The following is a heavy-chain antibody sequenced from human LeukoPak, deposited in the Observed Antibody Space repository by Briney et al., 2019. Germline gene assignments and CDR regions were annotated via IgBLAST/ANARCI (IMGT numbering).Heavy chain of an antibody. J-gene: IGHJ3*02. Sequence: SETLSLTCTVSGGSISSGSYYWSWIRQPAGKGLEWIGRIYTSGSTNYNPSLKSRVTISVDTSKNQFSLKLSSVTAADTAVYYCARGDGYKDAFDIWGQGTMVTVSS. D-gene: IGHD5-24*01. CDR2: IYTSGST. CDR3: ARGDGYKDAFDI. V-gene: IGHV4-61*02. CDR1: GGSISSGSYY.